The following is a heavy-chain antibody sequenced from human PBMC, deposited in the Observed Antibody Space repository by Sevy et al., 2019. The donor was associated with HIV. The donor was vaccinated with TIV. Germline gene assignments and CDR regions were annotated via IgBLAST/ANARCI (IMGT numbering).Heavy chain of an antibody. CDR2: ITSTSGYI. Sequence: GVSLRLSCAVSGFPLSHFSMTWVRQAPGKGLEWVSSITSTSGYISYADSVKGRFTLSTDNTKNSLYLQMSGLRAEDSAVYFCARLWLTADYFYMDVWGKGTTVTVSS. J-gene: IGHJ6*03. D-gene: IGHD2-21*02. CDR1: GFPLSHFS. V-gene: IGHV3-21*01. CDR3: ARLWLTADYFYMDV.